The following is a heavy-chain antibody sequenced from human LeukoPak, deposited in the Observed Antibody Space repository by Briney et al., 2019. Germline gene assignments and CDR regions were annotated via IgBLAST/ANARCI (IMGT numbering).Heavy chain of an antibody. CDR2: IKQDGSEK. D-gene: IGHD3-22*01. CDR1: GFTFSSHW. J-gene: IGHJ4*02. V-gene: IGHV3-7*01. CDR3: ARERGYYDY. Sequence: PGGSLRLSCAASGFTFSSHWMSWVRQAPGKGLERVANIKQDGSEKYYVDSVKGRFTISRDNAKNSLYLQMNSLRAEDTAVYYCARERGYYDYWGQGTLVTVSS.